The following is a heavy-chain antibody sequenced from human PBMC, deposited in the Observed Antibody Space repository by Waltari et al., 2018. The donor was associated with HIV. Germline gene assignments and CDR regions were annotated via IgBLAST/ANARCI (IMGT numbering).Heavy chain of an antibody. CDR3: VRDDPGYGPIDY. CDR1: GFDLRHYS. V-gene: IGHV3-7*03. CDR2: FRRGNNEK. J-gene: IGHJ4*02. Sequence: DVYLVESGGGVVKIGGSIRLTCEASGFDLRHYSMTWVRQSPVRGLGGVASFRRGNNEKHYLDSVRGRFVISRDNAESSVYLQMESLREEDTATYFCVRDDPGYGPIDYWGQGTRVTV. D-gene: IGHD3-10*01.